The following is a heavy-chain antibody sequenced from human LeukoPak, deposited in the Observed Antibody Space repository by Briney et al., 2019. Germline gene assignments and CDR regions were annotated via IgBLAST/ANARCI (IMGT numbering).Heavy chain of an antibody. V-gene: IGHV4-59*01. Sequence: PSETLSLTCTVSGGSINSYYWSWIRQPPGKGLEWIGYISYSGSTNYNPSLKSRVTISVDTSKNQFSLKLTSVTAADTAVYYCARDRAAAGTDYFDYWGQGTLVTISS. D-gene: IGHD6-13*01. CDR3: ARDRAAAGTDYFDY. CDR1: GGSINSYY. J-gene: IGHJ4*02. CDR2: ISYSGST.